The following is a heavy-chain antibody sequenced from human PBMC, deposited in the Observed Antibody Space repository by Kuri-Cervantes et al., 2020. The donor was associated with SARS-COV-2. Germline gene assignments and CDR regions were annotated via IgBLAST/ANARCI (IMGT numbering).Heavy chain of an antibody. J-gene: IGHJ4*02. CDR1: GFIFSDYY. V-gene: IGHV3-11*01. CDR3: TTLIDY. CDR2: IGPTATTK. Sequence: GESLKISCAASGFIFSDYYMTWIRQAPGKGLEWVSNIGPTATTKYYADSVKGRFTISRDNAKNSLYLQMSSLRAEDTAVYYCTTLIDYWGQGALVTVSS.